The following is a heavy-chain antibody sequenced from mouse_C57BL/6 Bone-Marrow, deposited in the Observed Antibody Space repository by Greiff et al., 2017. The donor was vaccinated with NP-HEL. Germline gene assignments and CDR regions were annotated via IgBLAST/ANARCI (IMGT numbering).Heavy chain of an antibody. J-gene: IGHJ2*01. Sequence: QVQLQQPGAELVKPGASVKLSCKASGYTFTSYWMHWVKQRPGQGLAWIGMIHPNSGSTHYNEKFKSKATLTVDKSSSTAYMQLSSLTSEDSAVYYCARGWFNWEDDWGKGTTLTVSS. CDR2: IHPNSGST. CDR3: ARGWFNWEDD. V-gene: IGHV1-64*01. CDR1: GYTFTSYW. D-gene: IGHD4-1*02.